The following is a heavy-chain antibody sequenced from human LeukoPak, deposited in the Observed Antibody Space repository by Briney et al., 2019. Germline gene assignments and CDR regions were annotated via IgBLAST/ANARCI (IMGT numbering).Heavy chain of an antibody. J-gene: IGHJ4*02. Sequence: PSQTLSLTCTVSGGSISRGGYYWSWLRQYPGKGLEWIGYIYYSGSTDYNSFLKSRVTISVDTSKNQFSLKLSSVTVADTAVYYCARHMTYFDYWGQGTLVTVSS. CDR3: ARHMTYFDY. D-gene: IGHD2-21*01. CDR1: GGSISRGGYY. V-gene: IGHV4-31*03. CDR2: IYYSGST.